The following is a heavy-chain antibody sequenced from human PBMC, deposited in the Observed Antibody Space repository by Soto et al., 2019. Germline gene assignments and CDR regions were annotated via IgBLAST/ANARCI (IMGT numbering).Heavy chain of an antibody. V-gene: IGHV1-3*01. Sequence: ASVKVSCKASGYTFTSYAMHWVRQAPGQRLEWMGWINAGNGNTKYSQKFQGRVTITRDTSASTAYMELSSLGSEDTAVYYCATLTGTARVFAYWGQGTLVTVSS. CDR1: GYTFTSYA. J-gene: IGHJ4*02. D-gene: IGHD1-20*01. CDR2: INAGNGNT. CDR3: ATLTGTARVFAY.